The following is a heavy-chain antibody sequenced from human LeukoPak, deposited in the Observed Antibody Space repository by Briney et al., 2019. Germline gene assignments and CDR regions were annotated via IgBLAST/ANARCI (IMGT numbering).Heavy chain of an antibody. CDR2: IGAGDKYT. V-gene: IGHV3-23*01. D-gene: IGHD3-10*01. CDR3: SKAESVTRAWFDH. J-gene: IGHJ5*02. Sequence: GGSLRLSCAASGFTLRNYAMSWVRQAPGKGLEWVSSIGAGDKYTYYADSMKGRFTISRDNSKNTLYLQINSLRGEDTAVYHCSKAESVTRAWFDHWGQGTLVTVSS. CDR1: GFTLRNYA.